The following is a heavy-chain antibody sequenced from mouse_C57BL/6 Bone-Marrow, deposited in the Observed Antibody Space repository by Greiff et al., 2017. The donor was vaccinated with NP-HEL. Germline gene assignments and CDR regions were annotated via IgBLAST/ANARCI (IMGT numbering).Heavy chain of an antibody. J-gene: IGHJ4*01. CDR1: GFTFSDYY. V-gene: IGHV5-16*01. D-gene: IGHD1-1*01. Sequence: EVKLVESEGGLVQPGSSMKLSCTASGFTFSDYYMAWVRQVPEKGLEWVANINYDGSSTYYLDSLKSRFIISRDNAKNILYLQMSSLKSEDTATYYCARDHGSSYDYYAMDYWGQGTSVTVSS. CDR3: ARDHGSSYDYYAMDY. CDR2: INYDGSST.